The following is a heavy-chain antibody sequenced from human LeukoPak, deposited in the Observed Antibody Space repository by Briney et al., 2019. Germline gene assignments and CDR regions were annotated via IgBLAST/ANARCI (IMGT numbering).Heavy chain of an antibody. CDR2: INHSGST. J-gene: IGHJ6*03. Sequence: SETLSLTCAVYGGSFSGYYWSWIRQPPGKGLEWIGEINHSGSTNYNPSLKSRVTISVDTSKNQFSLKLSSVTAADTAVYYCARNLVGYYYYYMDVWGKGTTVTISS. CDR3: ARNLVGYYYYYMDV. V-gene: IGHV4-34*01. CDR1: GGSFSGYY. D-gene: IGHD2-15*01.